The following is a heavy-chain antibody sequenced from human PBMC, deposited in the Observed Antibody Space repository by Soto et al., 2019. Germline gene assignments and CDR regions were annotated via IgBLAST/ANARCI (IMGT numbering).Heavy chain of an antibody. Sequence: GGSLRLSCTASGFTFSSYSMNWVRRAPGKGLEWVSSISSSSSFIYSAGSVKGRFTISRDNAKNSLYLQMNSLRADDTAVYYCARDKCDGVCYPLYYYGMDVWGQGTTVTVSS. CDR1: GFTFSSYS. CDR3: ARDKCDGVCYPLYYYGMDV. D-gene: IGHD2-8*01. CDR2: ISSSSSFI. V-gene: IGHV3-21*01. J-gene: IGHJ6*02.